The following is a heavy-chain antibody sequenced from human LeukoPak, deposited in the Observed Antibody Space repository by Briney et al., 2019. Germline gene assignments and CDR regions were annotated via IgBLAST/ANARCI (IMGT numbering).Heavy chain of an antibody. Sequence: GGSLRLSCAASRFTFSSYTMNWVRQAPGKGLEWVSSISSSGTYIYYADSVKGRFTISRDDARNSVYLQLNNLRVEDTALYYCARGRGWVDHWGQGTLVSVSS. CDR3: ARGRGWVDH. CDR1: RFTFSSYT. D-gene: IGHD3-16*01. J-gene: IGHJ4*02. V-gene: IGHV3-21*06. CDR2: ISSSGTYI.